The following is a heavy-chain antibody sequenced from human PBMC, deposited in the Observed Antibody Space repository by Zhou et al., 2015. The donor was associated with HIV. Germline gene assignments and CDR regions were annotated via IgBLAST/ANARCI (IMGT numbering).Heavy chain of an antibody. D-gene: IGHD4-17*01. Sequence: QVQLVQSGAEVKKPGSSVKVSCKASGGTFSSYAISWVRQAPGQGLEWMGGIIPIFGTANYAQKFQGRVTITADESTSTAYMELSSLRSEDTAVYYCARSRPRATVTTGDADYWGQGTLVTVSS. CDR1: GGTFSSYA. J-gene: IGHJ4*02. CDR2: IIPIFGTA. V-gene: IGHV1-69*01. CDR3: ARSRPRATVTTGDADY.